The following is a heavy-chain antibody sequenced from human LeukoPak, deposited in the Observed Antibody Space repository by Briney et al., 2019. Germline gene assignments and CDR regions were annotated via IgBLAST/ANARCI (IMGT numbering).Heavy chain of an antibody. D-gene: IGHD5-18*01. CDR1: GFTLDDYS. Sequence: PGRSLRLSCAVSGFTLDDYSMHWVRHPPRRGLEWGSGTGWNRGNIGYAVFVEGRFTISRDNAKSSLYLQMNSLRAEEMALYYCAKDSERDATMVIDDWGQGTLVTVSS. V-gene: IGHV3-9*03. CDR2: TGWNRGNI. J-gene: IGHJ4*02. CDR3: AKDSERDATMVIDD.